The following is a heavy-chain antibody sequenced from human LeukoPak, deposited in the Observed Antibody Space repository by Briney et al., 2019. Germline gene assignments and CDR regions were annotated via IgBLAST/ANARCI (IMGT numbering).Heavy chain of an antibody. J-gene: IGHJ6*02. D-gene: IGHD2-2*01. V-gene: IGHV4-34*01. CDR3: ARGQLPDNYYYYGMDV. CDR1: GGSFSGYY. Sequence: ASETLSLTCAVYGGSFSGYYWSWIRQPPGKGLEWIGEINHSGSPNYNPSLKSRLTIPVDTSKNQFSLKLSSVTAADTAVYYCARGQLPDNYYYYGMDVWGQGTTVTVSS. CDR2: INHSGSP.